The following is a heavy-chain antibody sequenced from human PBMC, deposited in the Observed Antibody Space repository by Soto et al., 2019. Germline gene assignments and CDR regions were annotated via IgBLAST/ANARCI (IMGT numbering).Heavy chain of an antibody. D-gene: IGHD2-15*01. V-gene: IGHV3-21*01. Sequence: GGSLRLSCAASGFTFSSYSMNWVRQAPGKGLEWVSSISPSSSYIYYADSVKGRFTISRDNAKNSLYLQMNSLRAEDTAVYYCARAPGYSPNYFDYWGQGTLVTVSS. CDR3: ARAPGYSPNYFDY. CDR2: ISPSSSYI. J-gene: IGHJ4*02. CDR1: GFTFSSYS.